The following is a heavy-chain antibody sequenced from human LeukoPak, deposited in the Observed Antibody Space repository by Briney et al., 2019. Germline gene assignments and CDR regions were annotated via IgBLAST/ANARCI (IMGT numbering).Heavy chain of an antibody. D-gene: IGHD6-6*01. CDR1: GGSISSGSYY. J-gene: IGHJ6*03. V-gene: IGHV4-61*02. Sequence: PSETLSLTCTVSGGSISSGSYYWSWIRQHAGTGLEWIGRIYTSGSANYNPSLKSRVTISVDTSKNQFSLKLSSVTAADTAVYYCSRASGIAARSGPYYYYYMDVWGKGTTVTVSS. CDR2: IYTSGSA. CDR3: SRASGIAARSGPYYYYYMDV.